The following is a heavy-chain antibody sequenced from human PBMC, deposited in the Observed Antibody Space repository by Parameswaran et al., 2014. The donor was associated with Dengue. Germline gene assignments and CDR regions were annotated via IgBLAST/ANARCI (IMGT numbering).Heavy chain of an antibody. CDR2: LNSDTGGT. Sequence: WVRQAPGQGLEWMGWLNSDTGGTHYAQKFQDLVTMTRDTSISTAYMDLSRLTSDDTALYYCARGGEIMLRGVKLVDYWGQGTLVTVSS. CDR3: ARGGEIMLRGVKLVDY. D-gene: IGHD3-10*01. V-gene: IGHV1-2*04. J-gene: IGHJ4*02.